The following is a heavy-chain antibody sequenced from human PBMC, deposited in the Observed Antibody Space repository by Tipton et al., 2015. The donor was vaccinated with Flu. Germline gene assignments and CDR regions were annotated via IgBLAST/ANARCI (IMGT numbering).Heavy chain of an antibody. J-gene: IGHJ4*02. V-gene: IGHV4-39*07. CDR1: GGSIRSSSYY. Sequence: TLSLTCTVSGGSIRSSSYYWGWIRQPPGKGPEWIGSMLYGGSTYYNPSLESRVTNSLDTSKNQFSLKLSSVTAADTAVYYCARDDNGCNDYWGPGTLVTVSS. CDR3: ARDDNGCNDY. CDR2: MLYGGST. D-gene: IGHD2-8*01.